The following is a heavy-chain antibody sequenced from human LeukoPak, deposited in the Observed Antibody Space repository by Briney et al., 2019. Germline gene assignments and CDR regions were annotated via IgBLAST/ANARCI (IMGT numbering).Heavy chain of an antibody. CDR1: GFTFSSYS. Sequence: PGGSLRLSCAASGFTFSSYSMNWVRQAPGKGLEWVSSISSSSSYIYYADSVKGRFTISRDNAKNSLYLQMNSLRAEDTAVYYCATMGCSSTSCYDFDYWGQGTLVTVSS. V-gene: IGHV3-21*01. J-gene: IGHJ4*02. CDR2: ISSSSSYI. D-gene: IGHD2-2*01. CDR3: ATMGCSSTSCYDFDY.